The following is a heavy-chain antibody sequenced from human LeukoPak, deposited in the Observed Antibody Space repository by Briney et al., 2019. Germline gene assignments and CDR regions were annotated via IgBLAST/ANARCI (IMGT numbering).Heavy chain of an antibody. V-gene: IGHV4-28*03. CDR2: IYYSGST. D-gene: IGHD1-14*01. J-gene: IGHJ4*02. CDR3: VKDRGNHMTDY. Sequence: SDTLSLTCAVSAYSISSSNWWAWIRQPPGKGLEWIGYIYYSGSTYYNPSLKSRVTMSVDTSKNQFSLKLSSVTAADTAVYYCVKDRGNHMTDYWGQGTLVTVSS. CDR1: AYSISSSNW.